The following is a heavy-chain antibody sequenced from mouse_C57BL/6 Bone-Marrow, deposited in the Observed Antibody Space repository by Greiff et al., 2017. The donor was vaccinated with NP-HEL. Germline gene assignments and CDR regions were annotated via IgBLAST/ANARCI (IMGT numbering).Heavy chain of an antibody. CDR1: GYTFTSYW. CDR2: IYPTSGST. J-gene: IGHJ3*01. V-gene: IGHV1-64*01. D-gene: IGHD2-2*01. CDR3: ARLGGYRWFAY. Sequence: QVQLQQPGAELVKPGASVKLSCKASGYTFTSYWMHWVKQRPGQGLEWIGMIYPTSGSTNYNEKFKSKATLTVDKSSSTAYMQLSSLTSEDSAVYYYARLGGYRWFAYWGQGTLVTVSA.